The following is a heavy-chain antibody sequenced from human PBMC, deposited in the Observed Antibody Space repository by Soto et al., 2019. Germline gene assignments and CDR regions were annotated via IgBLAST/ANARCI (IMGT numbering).Heavy chain of an antibody. D-gene: IGHD3-22*01. CDR1: QFTFGNYW. Sequence: VKLVESRGGLVQPGGSLRLSCKASQFTFGNYWMSWVRQAPGKRLEWVANIKHDGSDKYYVDSVKGRFTISRDNAEDSLYLQMNSLRAEDTAVYYCARDPHGYFDYWGQGTLVTVSS. CDR3: ARDPHGYFDY. V-gene: IGHV3-7*01. J-gene: IGHJ4*02. CDR2: IKHDGSDK.